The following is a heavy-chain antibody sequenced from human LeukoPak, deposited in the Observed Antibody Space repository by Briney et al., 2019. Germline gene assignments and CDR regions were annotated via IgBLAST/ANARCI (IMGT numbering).Heavy chain of an antibody. V-gene: IGHV1-46*01. CDR3: ARSFSIVVVPAAIGDWFDP. CDR2: INPSGGST. D-gene: IGHD2-2*02. J-gene: IGHJ5*02. Sequence: ASVKVSCKASGYTFTSYYIYWVRQAPGQGLEWMGIINPSGGSTTYAQKFQGRVTMTRDTSTSIIYMELSSLKSEDTAVYYCARSFSIVVVPAAIGDWFDPWGQGTLVTVSS. CDR1: GYTFTSYY.